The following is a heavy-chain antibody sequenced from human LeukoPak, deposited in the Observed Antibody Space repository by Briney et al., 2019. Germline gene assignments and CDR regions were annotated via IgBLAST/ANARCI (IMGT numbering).Heavy chain of an antibody. Sequence: GGSLRLSCAASGFIFSNYMMTWVRQAPGKGLEWVSTISSNGASTYYADSVKGRFTISRDNSKNTLYLQMSSLRAEDTAVYYCARYCTGSICYAGFDYWSQGTLVPVSS. J-gene: IGHJ4*02. CDR2: ISSNGAST. CDR3: ARYCTGSICYAGFDY. D-gene: IGHD2-8*02. CDR1: GFIFSNYM. V-gene: IGHV3-23*01.